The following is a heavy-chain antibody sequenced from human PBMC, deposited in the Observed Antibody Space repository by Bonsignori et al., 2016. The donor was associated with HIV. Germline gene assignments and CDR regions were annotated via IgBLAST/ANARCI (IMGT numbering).Heavy chain of an antibody. CDR2: ITPHNDNT. V-gene: IGHV1-18*01. J-gene: IGHJ3*01. D-gene: IGHD3-3*01. CDR1: GYRFASYG. CDR3: ARGSGAYTPYAFDL. Sequence: QVHLVQSGAELKKPGASVKVSCRASGYRFASYGISWVRQAPGQGLEWMGWITPHNDNTNYAQKFQGRVSMTTDTSASTVYMDLRSLRSGDTAIYYCARGSGAYTPYAFDLWGQGTMVT.